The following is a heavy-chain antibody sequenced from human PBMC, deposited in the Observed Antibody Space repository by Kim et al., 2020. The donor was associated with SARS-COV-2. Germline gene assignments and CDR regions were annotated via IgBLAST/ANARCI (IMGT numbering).Heavy chain of an antibody. Sequence: GGSLRLSCSGSGFTFSSSWMTWVRQAPGKGLEWVGNINRDGSGQNYVGSVRGRFTISRDNTRNSLYLHMESLRGEDTAVSYCTTKNYWGQGTLVTVPP. CDR2: INRDGSGQ. V-gene: IGHV3-7*01. CDR3: TTKNY. CDR1: GFTFSSSW. J-gene: IGHJ4*02.